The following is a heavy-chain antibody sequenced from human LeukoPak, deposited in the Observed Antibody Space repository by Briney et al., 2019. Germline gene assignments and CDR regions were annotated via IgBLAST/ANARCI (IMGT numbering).Heavy chain of an antibody. CDR1: GGSISSGGYS. CDR3: ASTSELSIYYYGMDV. J-gene: IGHJ6*02. V-gene: IGHV4-30-2*01. Sequence: SETLSLTCTVSGGSISSGGYSWSWIRQPPGKGLEWIGYIYHSGSTYYNPSLKSRVTISVDRSKNQFSLKLSSVTAADTAVYYCASTSELSIYYYGMDVWGQGTTVTVSS. CDR2: IYHSGST. D-gene: IGHD1-26*01.